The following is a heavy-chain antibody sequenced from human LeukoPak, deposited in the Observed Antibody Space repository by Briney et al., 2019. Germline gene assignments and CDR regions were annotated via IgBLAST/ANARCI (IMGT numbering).Heavy chain of an antibody. D-gene: IGHD3-3*01. CDR2: ISAYNGNT. J-gene: IGHJ4*02. CDR3: ASTPGYDFWSGYTY. V-gene: IGHV1-18*01. Sequence: ASVTVSCKASGYTFTSYGISWVRQAPGQGLEWMGWISAYNGNTNYAQKLQGRVTMTTDTSTSTAYMELRSLRSDDTAVYYCASTPGYDFWSGYTYWGQGTLVSVSS. CDR1: GYTFTSYG.